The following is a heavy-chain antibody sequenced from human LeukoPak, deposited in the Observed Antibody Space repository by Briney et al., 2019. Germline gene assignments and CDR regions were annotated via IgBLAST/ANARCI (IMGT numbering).Heavy chain of an antibody. CDR2: INPSGGST. Sequence: ASVKVSCKASGYTFTSYYMHWVRQAPGQGLEWMGIINPSGGSTSYAQKFQGRVTMTRDTSTSTVYMELSSLRSEDTAVYYCAGGVYDILTGYPFDPWGQGALVTVSS. CDR1: GYTFTSYY. V-gene: IGHV1-46*01. CDR3: AGGVYDILTGYPFDP. J-gene: IGHJ5*02. D-gene: IGHD3-9*01.